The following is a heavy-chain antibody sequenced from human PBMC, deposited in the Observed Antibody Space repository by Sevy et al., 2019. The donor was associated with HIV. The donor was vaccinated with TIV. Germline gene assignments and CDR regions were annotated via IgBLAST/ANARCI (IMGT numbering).Heavy chain of an antibody. J-gene: IGHJ6*02. V-gene: IGHV1-69*13. CDR3: ARDRGFSSTSEYGMDV. CDR1: GGTFRKYA. CDR2: ISPIFGTA. D-gene: IGHD2-2*01. Sequence: ASVKVSCKASGGTFRKYAITWVRQAPGQGLEWMGGISPIFGTANYAQKFQGRVTITADESTSTGYMELSSLRSEDTAVYYCARDRGFSSTSEYGMDVWGQGTTVTVSS.